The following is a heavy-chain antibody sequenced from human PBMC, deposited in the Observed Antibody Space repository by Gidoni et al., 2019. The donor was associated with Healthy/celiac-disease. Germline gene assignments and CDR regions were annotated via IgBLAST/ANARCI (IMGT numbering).Heavy chain of an antibody. Sequence: QVQLVESGGGVVQPGRSLRLSCAASGFPFSSYAMHWVRQAPGKGLEWVAVISYDGSNKYYADSVKGRFTISRDNSKNTLYLQMNSLRAEDTAVYYCARDSGDSSGYYGVFDYWGQGTLVTVSS. CDR1: GFPFSSYA. CDR3: ARDSGDSSGYYGVFDY. D-gene: IGHD3-22*01. V-gene: IGHV3-30-3*01. CDR2: ISYDGSNK. J-gene: IGHJ4*02.